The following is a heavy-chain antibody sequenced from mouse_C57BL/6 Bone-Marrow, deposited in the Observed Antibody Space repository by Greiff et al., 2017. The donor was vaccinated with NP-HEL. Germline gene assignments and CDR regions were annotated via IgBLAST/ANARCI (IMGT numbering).Heavy chain of an antibody. J-gene: IGHJ1*03. D-gene: IGHD2-5*01. Sequence: VQLQQSGAELVRPGASVTLSCKASGYTFTDYEMHWVKQTPVHGLEWIGAIDPETGGTAYHQKFKGQAILTAAKSSSTAYMELRSLTSEDSAVYYCTPLYSNYEYFDVWGTGTTVTVSS. CDR3: TPLYSNYEYFDV. CDR2: IDPETGGT. V-gene: IGHV1-15*01. CDR1: GYTFTDYE.